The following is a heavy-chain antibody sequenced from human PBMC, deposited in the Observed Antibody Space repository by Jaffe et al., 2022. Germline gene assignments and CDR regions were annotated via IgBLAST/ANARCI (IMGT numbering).Heavy chain of an antibody. J-gene: IGHJ1*01. Sequence: QVQLQESGPGLVKPSETLSLTCAVSGYSISSGYYWGWIRQPPGKGLEWIGSIYHSGSTYYNPSLKSRVTISVDTSKNQFSLKLSSVTAADTAVYYCARHLPIAEYFQHWGQGTLVTVSS. CDR2: IYHSGST. V-gene: IGHV4-38-2*01. CDR3: ARHLPIAEYFQH. CDR1: GYSISSGYY.